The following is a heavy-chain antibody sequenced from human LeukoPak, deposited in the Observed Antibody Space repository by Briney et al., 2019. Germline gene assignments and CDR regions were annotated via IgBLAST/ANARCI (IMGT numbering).Heavy chain of an antibody. CDR1: GFTFSSYG. D-gene: IGHD6-13*01. CDR2: ISHDGSNK. J-gene: IGHJ4*02. Sequence: PGGTLTLTCAASGFTFSSYGMNWIRQPPGKGLEWVAFISHDGSNKYYANSVKVRFAIARYNSKNKLYLQMNSLRAEDTAVYYCAKDGVTLAAVALYYFDYWGQGTLVTVTS. V-gene: IGHV3-30*02. CDR3: AKDGVTLAAVALYYFDY.